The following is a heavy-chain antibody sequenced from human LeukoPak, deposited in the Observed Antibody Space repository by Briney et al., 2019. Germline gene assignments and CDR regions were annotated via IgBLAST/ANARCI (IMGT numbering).Heavy chain of an antibody. Sequence: SETLSLTCAVYGGSFSGYYWSWIRQPAGKGLEWIGRIYTSGSTNYNPSLKSRVTMSVDTSKNQFSLKLSSVTAADTAVYYCARAGYSSSWYEGNWFDLWGQGTLVTVSS. CDR1: GGSFSGYY. V-gene: IGHV4-59*10. CDR2: IYTSGST. D-gene: IGHD6-13*01. J-gene: IGHJ5*02. CDR3: ARAGYSSSWYEGNWFDL.